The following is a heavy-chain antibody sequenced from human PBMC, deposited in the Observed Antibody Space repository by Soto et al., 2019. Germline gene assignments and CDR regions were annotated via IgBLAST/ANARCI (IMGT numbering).Heavy chain of an antibody. D-gene: IGHD3-16*02. CDR3: ARFRPYDYVWGSYRYIFDY. Sequence: SETLSPTCTVSGGSISSYYWSWIPQPPGKGLEWIGYIYYSGSTNYNPSLKSRVTISVDTSKNQFSLKLSSVTAADTAVYYCARFRPYDYVWGSYRYIFDYWGQGTLVTVSS. J-gene: IGHJ4*02. CDR2: IYYSGST. CDR1: GGSISSYY. V-gene: IGHV4-59*01.